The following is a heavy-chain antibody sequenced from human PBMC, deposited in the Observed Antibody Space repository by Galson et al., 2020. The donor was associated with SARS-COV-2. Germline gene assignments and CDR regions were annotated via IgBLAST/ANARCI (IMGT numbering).Heavy chain of an antibody. CDR3: ARVRGGWYYYYYGMDV. D-gene: IGHD6-19*01. V-gene: IGHV3-30-3*01. CDR2: ISYDGSNK. CDR1: GFTFSSYA. Sequence: GGSLRLSCAASGFTFSSYAMHWVRQAPGKGLEWVAVISYDGSNKYYADSVKGRFTISRDNSKNTLYLQMNSLRAEDTAVYYCARVRGGWYYYYYGMDVWGQGTTVTVSS. J-gene: IGHJ6*02.